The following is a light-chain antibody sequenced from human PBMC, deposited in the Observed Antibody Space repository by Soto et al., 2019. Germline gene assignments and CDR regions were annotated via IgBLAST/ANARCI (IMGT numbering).Light chain of an antibody. V-gene: IGKV3-11*01. CDR3: QQHINWPLT. Sequence: EIVLTQSPATLSLSPGERATLSCRASQTVSSSLAWYQQKPGQAPRLLIYEASNRATGIPARFSGSGSGADFTLTISSLEPEDFALYYCQQHINWPLTFGRGTKVEIK. CDR1: QTVSSS. CDR2: EAS. J-gene: IGKJ4*01.